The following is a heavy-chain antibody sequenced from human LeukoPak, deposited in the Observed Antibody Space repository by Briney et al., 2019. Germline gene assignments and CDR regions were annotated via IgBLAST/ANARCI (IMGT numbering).Heavy chain of an antibody. J-gene: IGHJ4*02. CDR1: GFTFSSYA. CDR3: ARISVVSRSGPLDY. Sequence: GGSLRLSRAVSGFTFSSYAMTWVRQAPGKGLEWVSTIRSGAYTYYADSVKGRLSISRDNSKNTLYLEMNSLRGEDAAVYYCARISVVSRSGPLDYWGQGTLVTVSS. D-gene: IGHD3-10*01. V-gene: IGHV3-23*01. CDR2: IRSGAYT.